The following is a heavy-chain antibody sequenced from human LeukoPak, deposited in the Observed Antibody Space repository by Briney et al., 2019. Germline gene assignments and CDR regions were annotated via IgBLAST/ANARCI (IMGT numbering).Heavy chain of an antibody. CDR3: ARLRVDYGDYARQGSY. V-gene: IGHV1-69*05. Sequence: SVKFSCKASGGTFSSYAISWVRQAPLQGLECMGRIIPIFCTAMYAQKFHGRVTITTDKSTSTAYMELSSLRSEDTAVYYCARLRVDYGDYARQGSYWGQGTLVTVSS. J-gene: IGHJ4*02. D-gene: IGHD4-17*01. CDR1: GGTFSSYA. CDR2: IIPIFCTA.